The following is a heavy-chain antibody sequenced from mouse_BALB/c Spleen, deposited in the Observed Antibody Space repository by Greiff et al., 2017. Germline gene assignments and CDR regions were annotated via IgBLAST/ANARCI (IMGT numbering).Heavy chain of an antibody. CDR2: IDPANGNT. V-gene: IGHV14-3*02. CDR1: GFNIKDTY. Sequence: VQLQQSGAELVKPGASVKLSCTASGFNIKDTYMHWVKQRPEQGLEWIGRIDPANGNTKYDPKFQGKATITADTSSNTAYLQLSGLTSEDTAVYYCARGSTGRAMDYWGQGTSVTVSS. J-gene: IGHJ4*01. CDR3: ARGSTGRAMDY. D-gene: IGHD1-1*01.